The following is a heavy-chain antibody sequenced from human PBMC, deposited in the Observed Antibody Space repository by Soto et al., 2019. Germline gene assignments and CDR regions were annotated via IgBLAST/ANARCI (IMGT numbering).Heavy chain of an antibody. D-gene: IGHD3-22*01. CDR1: EFTFSSYV. CDR2: ISYDGNDK. CDR3: ARTFYFDRSGMDV. V-gene: IGHV3-30-3*01. Sequence: SLILSCEASEFTFSSYVMHWFRQAPGKGLEWVAVISYDGNDKYYAESVEGRFTLSRDNSKNTLYLQMNSLRAEDTAVYYCARTFYFDRSGMDVWGQGTKVTVSS. J-gene: IGHJ6*02.